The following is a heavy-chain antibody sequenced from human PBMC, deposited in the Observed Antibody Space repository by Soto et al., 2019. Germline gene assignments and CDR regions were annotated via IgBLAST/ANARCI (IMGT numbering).Heavy chain of an antibody. V-gene: IGHV4-39*01. CDR2: VYHSGGT. CDR3: VRTQQLAFDV. Sequence: QVQLQESGPGLVKPSETLSLTCTVSGGSITSSNNYWGWIRQPPGKGLEYIGNVYHSGGTYYNPSLRSRLTIFVDISKNQFSLKLDSVTAADTAVYYCVRTQQLAFDVWGQGALVTVSS. D-gene: IGHD1-1*01. J-gene: IGHJ4*02. CDR1: GGSITSSNNY.